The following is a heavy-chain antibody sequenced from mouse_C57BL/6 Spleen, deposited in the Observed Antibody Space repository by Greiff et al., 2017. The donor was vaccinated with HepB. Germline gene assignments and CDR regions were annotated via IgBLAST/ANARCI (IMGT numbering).Heavy chain of an antibody. J-gene: IGHJ3*01. CDR1: GFSLTSYG. D-gene: IGHD1-2*01. Sequence: VKVVESGPGLVQPSQSLSITCTVSGFSLTSYGVHWVRQSPGKGLEWLGVIWSGGSTDSNAAFISSLSISKDNSKSQVFFKMNRLQADDTAIYYCARNSGSYGSWFAYWGQGTLVTVSA. CDR3: ARNSGSYGSWFAY. V-gene: IGHV2-2*01. CDR2: IWSGGST.